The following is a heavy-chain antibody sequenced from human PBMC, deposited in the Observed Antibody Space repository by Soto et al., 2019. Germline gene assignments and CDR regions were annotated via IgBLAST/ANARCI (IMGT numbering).Heavy chain of an antibody. CDR3: ARRECSGGTCSFDP. Sequence: QLHLQESGPGLVKPSETLSLTCTVSGDSISSSNYYRAWIRQPPGKGLEWIGSIHYTGSTQYNPSLKSRVTISVDTSKNQFSLKLTSVSAADTAVYDCARRECSGGTCSFDPWGQGTLVTVSS. CDR2: IHYTGST. J-gene: IGHJ5*02. D-gene: IGHD2-15*01. V-gene: IGHV4-39*01. CDR1: GDSISSSNYY.